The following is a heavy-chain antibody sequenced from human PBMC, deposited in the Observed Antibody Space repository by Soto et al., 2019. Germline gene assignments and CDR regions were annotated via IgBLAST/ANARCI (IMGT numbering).Heavy chain of an antibody. CDR2: IYHSGTT. CDR3: ARTLNDFWSGYRPYYFDY. CDR1: GDSISRGYY. V-gene: IGHV4-38-2*01. Sequence: PSETLSLTCAVSGDSISRGYYWAWIRQPPGKGLEYIGSIYHSGTTYYNPSLMSRVTISVDTSKNKFSLNLRSVTAADTAVYYCARTLNDFWSGYRPYYFDYWGQGTLVTVSS. J-gene: IGHJ4*02. D-gene: IGHD3-3*01.